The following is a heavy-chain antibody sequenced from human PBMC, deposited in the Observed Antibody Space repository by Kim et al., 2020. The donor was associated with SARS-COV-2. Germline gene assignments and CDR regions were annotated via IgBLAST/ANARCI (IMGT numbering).Heavy chain of an antibody. V-gene: IGHV3-11*06. J-gene: IGHJ6*02. Sequence: RFTISRDNAKNSLYLQMNSLRAEDTAVYYCARTGFWSGYYTGMLWSGMDVWGQGTTVTVSS. CDR3: ARTGFWSGYYTGMLWSGMDV. D-gene: IGHD3-3*01.